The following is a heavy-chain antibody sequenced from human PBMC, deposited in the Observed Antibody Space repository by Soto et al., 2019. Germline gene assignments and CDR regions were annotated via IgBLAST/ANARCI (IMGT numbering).Heavy chain of an antibody. J-gene: IGHJ6*02. CDR1: GFTFSSYA. CDR2: ISYDGSNK. D-gene: IGHD5-18*01. V-gene: IGHV3-30-3*01. CDR3: ARDLRLGYSYGYFVYYYYYGMDV. Sequence: QVQLVESGGGVVQPGRSLRLSCAASGFTFSSYAMHWVRQAPGKGLEWVAVISYDGSNKYYADSVKGRFTISRDNSKNTLYQQMNSLTAEDTAVYYCARDLRLGYSYGYFVYYYYYGMDVCGQDTTVTVSS.